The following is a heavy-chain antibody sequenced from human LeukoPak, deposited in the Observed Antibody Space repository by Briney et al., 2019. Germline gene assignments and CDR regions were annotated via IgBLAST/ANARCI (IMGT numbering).Heavy chain of an antibody. Sequence: GGSLRLSCAASGFTFSSYAMSWVRQAPGKGLEWVSAISGSGGSTYYADSVKGRFTTSRDNSKNTLYLQMNSLRAEDTAVYYCAKDIRYSSSWYADYWGQGTLVTVSS. J-gene: IGHJ4*02. CDR2: ISGSGGST. CDR3: AKDIRYSSSWYADY. CDR1: GFTFSSYA. D-gene: IGHD6-13*01. V-gene: IGHV3-23*01.